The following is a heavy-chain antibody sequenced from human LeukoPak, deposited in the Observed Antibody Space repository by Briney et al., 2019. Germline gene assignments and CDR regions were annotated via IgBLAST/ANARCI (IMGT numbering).Heavy chain of an antibody. Sequence: PGGSLRLSCAASVFSFSVFAMHWVRQAPGKGLEWLAFIKYDGSEKYHADSVKGRLTISRDNSKETLYLQMNSLRGEDTAVYYCAKDRAASTTGGYFESWGQGAPVIVSS. V-gene: IGHV3-30*02. CDR3: AKDRAASTTGGYFES. J-gene: IGHJ1*01. CDR2: IKYDGSEK. CDR1: VFSFSVFA. D-gene: IGHD4-17*01.